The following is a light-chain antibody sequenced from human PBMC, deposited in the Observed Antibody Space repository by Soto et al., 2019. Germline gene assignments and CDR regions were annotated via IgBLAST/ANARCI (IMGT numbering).Light chain of an antibody. CDR2: KVS. Sequence: DVVMTQSPLSLPVTLGQPASISCRSSQSLVYSDGNTYLNWFQQRPGQSPRRLIYKVSKRDSGVPDRFSGSGSGTVFTLKISRVEPEDVGVYYCMQGTHWPPFTFGPGTKVDIK. CDR3: MQGTHWPPFT. V-gene: IGKV2-30*01. CDR1: QSLVYSDGNTY. J-gene: IGKJ3*01.